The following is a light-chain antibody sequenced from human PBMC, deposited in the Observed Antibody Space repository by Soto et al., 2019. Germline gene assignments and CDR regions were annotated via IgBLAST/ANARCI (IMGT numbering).Light chain of an antibody. J-gene: IGKJ1*01. CDR2: KAS. V-gene: IGKV1-5*03. CDR3: QQYNTSRT. Sequence: DIQMTQSPSTLSASAGDRVTITCRASQNINIWLAWYQQQPGKPPKLLIYKASSLQDGVPSRFSGSGSGTEFTLTINSLQPDDFATYYCQQYNTSRTFDQGTKVEIK. CDR1: QNINIW.